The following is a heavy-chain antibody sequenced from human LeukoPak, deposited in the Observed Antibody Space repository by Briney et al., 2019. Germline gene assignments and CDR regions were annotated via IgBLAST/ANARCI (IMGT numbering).Heavy chain of an antibody. CDR1: GFTFSSYG. D-gene: IGHD4/OR15-4a*01. CDR3: AKKDSGANYALDY. Sequence: GGSLRLSCAASGFTFSSYGMSWVRQAPGKGLEWVSGISDSGVSTYSADSVKGRFTISRDNSKNTLYLQMNSLRAEDTAVYYCAKKDSGANYALDYWGQGTLVTVSS. V-gene: IGHV3-23*01. J-gene: IGHJ4*02. CDR2: ISDSGVST.